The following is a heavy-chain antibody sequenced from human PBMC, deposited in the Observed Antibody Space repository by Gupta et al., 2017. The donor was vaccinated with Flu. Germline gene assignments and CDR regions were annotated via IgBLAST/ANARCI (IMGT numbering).Heavy chain of an antibody. J-gene: IGHJ1*01. CDR2: IIPIFGTA. V-gene: IGHV1-69*01. D-gene: IGHD6-13*01. CDR1: GGTFSSYA. Sequence: QVQLVQSGAEVKKPGSSVKVSCKASGGTFSSYAISWVRQAPGQGLEWMGGIIPIFGTANYAQKFQGRVTITADESTSTAYMELSSLRSEDTAVYYCARDAGRAAAKFEAEYFQHWGQGTLVTVSS. CDR3: ARDAGRAAAKFEAEYFQH.